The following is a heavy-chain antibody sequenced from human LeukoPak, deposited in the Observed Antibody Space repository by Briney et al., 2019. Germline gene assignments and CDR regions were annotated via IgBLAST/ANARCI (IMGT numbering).Heavy chain of an antibody. CDR1: GGSISSYY. Sequence: SETLSLTCTVSGGSISSYYWSWIRQPPGKGLEWIGYIYYSGSTNYNPSLKSRVTISVETSKNQFSLKLKSVTAADTAVYYCARGGYYGSGNDFRFDPWGQGTLVTVSS. J-gene: IGHJ5*02. CDR2: IYYSGST. V-gene: IGHV4-59*01. D-gene: IGHD3-10*01. CDR3: ARGGYYGSGNDFRFDP.